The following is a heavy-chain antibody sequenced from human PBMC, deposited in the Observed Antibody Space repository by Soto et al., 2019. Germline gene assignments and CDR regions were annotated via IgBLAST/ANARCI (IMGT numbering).Heavy chain of an antibody. CDR3: ARSTFDY. CDR2: ISYDGSDK. V-gene: IGHV3-30*03. Sequence: PGGSLRLSCAASGFTFSSYGMHWVRQAPGKGLEWVALISYDGSDKKYGDSVKGRFTISRDNAKNSLYLQMNSLRAEDTAVYYCARSTFDYWGQGTLVTVSS. CDR1: GFTFSSYG. J-gene: IGHJ4*02.